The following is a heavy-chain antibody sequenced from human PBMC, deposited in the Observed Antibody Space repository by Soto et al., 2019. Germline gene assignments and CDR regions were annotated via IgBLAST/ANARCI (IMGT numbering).Heavy chain of an antibody. J-gene: IGHJ2*01. CDR2: ISSSGSTI. D-gene: IGHD3-22*01. V-gene: IGHV3-11*01. CDR1: GFTFSDYY. Sequence: VQLVESGGGLVKPGGSLRLSCAASGFTFSDYYMSWIRQAPGKGLEWVSYISSSGSTIYYADSVKGRFTISRDNAKNSLYLQMNSLRAEDTAVYYCATTDYYDSSGYYYEFWYFDLWGRGTLVTVSS. CDR3: ATTDYYDSSGYYYEFWYFDL.